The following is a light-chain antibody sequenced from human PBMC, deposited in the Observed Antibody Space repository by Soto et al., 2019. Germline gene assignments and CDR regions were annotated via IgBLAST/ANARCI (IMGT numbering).Light chain of an antibody. V-gene: IGLV2-14*01. CDR2: EVS. J-gene: IGLJ2*01. Sequence: QSALTQPASVSGSPGQSITISCTGTSSDIGGYNFVSWYQHHPGRGPRLIIYEVSNRPSGVSSRFSGSKSGNTASLTISGLQAEDEADYHCSSYTTSRSVVFGGGTKLTVL. CDR1: SSDIGGYNF. CDR3: SSYTTSRSVV.